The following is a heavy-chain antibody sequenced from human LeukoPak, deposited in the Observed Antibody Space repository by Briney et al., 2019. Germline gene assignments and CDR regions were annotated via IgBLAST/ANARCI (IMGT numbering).Heavy chain of an antibody. CDR3: ARGGITMVRGVITPYYFDY. V-gene: IGHV1-69*13. Sequence: GASVKVSCKASGGTFSSYAISWVRQAPGQGLEWMGGIIPIFGTANYTQNFQGRVTITADESTSTAYMELSSLRSEDTAVYYCARGGITMVRGVITPYYFDYWGQGTLVTVSS. J-gene: IGHJ4*02. CDR1: GGTFSSYA. CDR2: IIPIFGTA. D-gene: IGHD3-10*01.